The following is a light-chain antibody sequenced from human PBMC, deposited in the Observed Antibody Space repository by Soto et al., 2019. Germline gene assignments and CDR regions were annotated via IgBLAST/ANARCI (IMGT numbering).Light chain of an antibody. J-gene: IGKJ4*01. CDR2: GAS. CDR3: QQYHTWPIT. V-gene: IGKV3-15*01. CDR1: QGVSRK. Sequence: EIVMTQSPATLSVAPGERVTLSCRASQGVSRKLAWYQHKSGQAPRLLISGASAGATGIPARFSGSGSGTEFTLTISSLQSEDGAIYYCQQYHTWPITFGGGTKVEIK.